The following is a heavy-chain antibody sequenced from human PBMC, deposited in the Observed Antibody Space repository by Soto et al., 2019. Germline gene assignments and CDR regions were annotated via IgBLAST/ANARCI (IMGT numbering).Heavy chain of an antibody. CDR3: ARALGDTIFGANASDI. Sequence: ASVKVSCKASVYTFATYALHWVRQAPGQRLEWMGCINAGNGNTKYAQKFQDRVTMSRDTSTSTAYMELRSLTSEDTAVYYCARALGDTIFGANASDISGQGPIVTLS. V-gene: IGHV1-3*01. CDR2: INAGNGNT. CDR1: VYTFATYA. D-gene: IGHD3-3*01. J-gene: IGHJ3*02.